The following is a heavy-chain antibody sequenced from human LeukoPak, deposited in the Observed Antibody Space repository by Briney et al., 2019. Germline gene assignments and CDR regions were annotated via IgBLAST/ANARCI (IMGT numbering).Heavy chain of an antibody. CDR2: IIPIFGTA. CDR1: GYTFTGYY. J-gene: IGHJ4*02. Sequence: SVKVSCKASGYTFTGYYMHWVRQAPGQGLEWMGGIIPIFGTADYAQKFQGRVTITADESTSTAYMELNSLRSEDTAVYYCARDPSMIRGENTPYFDYWGQGTLVTVSS. CDR3: ARDPSMIRGENTPYFDY. D-gene: IGHD3-10*01. V-gene: IGHV1-69*13.